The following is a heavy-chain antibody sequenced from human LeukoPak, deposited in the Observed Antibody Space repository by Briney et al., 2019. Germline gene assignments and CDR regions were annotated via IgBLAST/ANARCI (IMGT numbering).Heavy chain of an antibody. CDR3: ARHVGISF. Sequence: GGSLRLSCTASGFTSSGAWMTWVRQAPGKGLEWVANIREDGTEKNYVDSVKGRFTISRDNAKNSLFLQMSNLRDDDTAIYYCARHVGISFWGQGTLVTVSS. J-gene: IGHJ4*02. CDR2: IREDGTEK. V-gene: IGHV3-7*01. CDR1: GFTSSGAW. D-gene: IGHD7-27*01.